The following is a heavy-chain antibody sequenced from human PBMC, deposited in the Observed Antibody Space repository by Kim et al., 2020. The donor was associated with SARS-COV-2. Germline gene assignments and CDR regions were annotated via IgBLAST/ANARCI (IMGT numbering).Heavy chain of an antibody. Sequence: NSNPSLKSRVTISVDTSKNQFSLKLSSVTAADTAVYYCASFSGYDSHFDYWGQGTLVTVSS. V-gene: IGHV4-4*09. CDR3: ASFSGYDSHFDY. D-gene: IGHD5-12*01. J-gene: IGHJ4*02.